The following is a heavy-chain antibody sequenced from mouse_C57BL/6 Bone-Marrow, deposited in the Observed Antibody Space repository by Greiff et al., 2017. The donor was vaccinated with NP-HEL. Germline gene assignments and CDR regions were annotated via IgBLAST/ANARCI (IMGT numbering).Heavy chain of an antibody. D-gene: IGHD2-4*01. Sequence: DVQLQESGGDLVKPGGSLKLSCAASGFTFSSYGMSWVRQTPDKRLEWVATISSGGSYTYYPDSVKGRFTISRDNAKNTLYLQMSSLKSEDTAMYYCARQGDYDSYYFDYWGQGTTLTVSS. V-gene: IGHV5-6*01. CDR3: ARQGDYDSYYFDY. J-gene: IGHJ2*01. CDR1: GFTFSSYG. CDR2: ISSGGSYT.